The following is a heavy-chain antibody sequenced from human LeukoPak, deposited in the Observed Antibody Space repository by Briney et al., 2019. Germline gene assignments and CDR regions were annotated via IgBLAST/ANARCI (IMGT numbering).Heavy chain of an antibody. D-gene: IGHD4-17*01. V-gene: IGHV1-2*02. J-gene: IGHJ5*02. CDR2: INPNSGGT. CDR3: ARDRNGDYWFDP. Sequence: ASVKVSCKASGGTFSSYAISWVRQAPGQGLEWMGWINPNSGGTNYAQKFQGRVTMTRDTSISTAYMELSRLRSDDMAVYYCARDRNGDYWFDPWGQGTLVTVSS. CDR1: GGTFSSYA.